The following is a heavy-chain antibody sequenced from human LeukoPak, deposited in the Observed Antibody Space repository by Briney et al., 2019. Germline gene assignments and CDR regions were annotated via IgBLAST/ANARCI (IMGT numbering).Heavy chain of an antibody. J-gene: IGHJ6*03. Sequence: GASVKVSCKASGYTFTGYYMHWVRQAPGQGLEWMGRISPNSGGTNYAQKFQGRVTMTRDTSISTAYMELSRLRSDDTAVYYCARVSIAAAGTISGYYYYMDVWGKGTTVTVSS. CDR3: ARVSIAAAGTISGYYYYMDV. D-gene: IGHD6-13*01. CDR2: ISPNSGGT. CDR1: GYTFTGYY. V-gene: IGHV1-2*06.